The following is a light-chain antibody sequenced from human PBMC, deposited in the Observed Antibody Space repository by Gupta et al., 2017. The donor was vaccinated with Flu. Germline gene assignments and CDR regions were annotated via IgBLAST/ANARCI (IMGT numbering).Light chain of an antibody. J-gene: IGKJ2*01. Sequence: DIQMTKSPSTLSASAGDRVTITCRASESISTWLAWYQQKPGKAPKLLIYKASSLESGVPSRFSGSGSGTEFTLTISSLQPDDFAAYYCQQLNTYPYNFGQGTKLEIK. CDR3: QQLNTYPYN. CDR1: ESISTW. V-gene: IGKV1-5*03. CDR2: KAS.